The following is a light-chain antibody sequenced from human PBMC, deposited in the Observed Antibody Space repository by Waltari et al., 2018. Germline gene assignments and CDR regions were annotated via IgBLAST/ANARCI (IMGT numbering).Light chain of an antibody. CDR1: QSIARD. J-gene: IGKJ2*01. CDR3: QQSYSTPYT. CDR2: AAT. Sequence: DIQMTQSPSSLSASVGDRVTITCRASQSIARDLNWYQKKPGEAPKVLIFAATSLQSGVPSRFSGSGSGTEFTLTVTSLQPEDFATYYCQQSYSTPYTFGQGTNLDIK. V-gene: IGKV1-39*01.